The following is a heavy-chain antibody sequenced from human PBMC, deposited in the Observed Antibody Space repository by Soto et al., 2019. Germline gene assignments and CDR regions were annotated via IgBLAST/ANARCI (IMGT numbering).Heavy chain of an antibody. J-gene: IGHJ4*02. V-gene: IGHV3-23*01. CDR3: AKERGSGWSFDY. CDR2: ISGAGDYT. CDR1: GFTFNSYA. D-gene: IGHD6-19*01. Sequence: GGSLRLSCAASGFTFNSYAMSWVRQAPGKGLEWVSTISGAGDYTFYADSVKGRFTVSRDNSKNTLYLQMNSLRAEDTAVFYCAKERGSGWSFDYWGQGTLVTVSS.